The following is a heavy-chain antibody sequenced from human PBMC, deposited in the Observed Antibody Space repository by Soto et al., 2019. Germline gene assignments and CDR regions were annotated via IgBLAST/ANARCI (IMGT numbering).Heavy chain of an antibody. Sequence: GGSLRLSCAASGFTFSSYWMSWVRQAPGKGLEWVANIKQDGSEKYYVDSVKGRFTISRDNAKNSLYLQMNSLRAEDTAVYYCARTMVRGVPTFDYWGQGTLVTVSS. CDR3: ARTMVRGVPTFDY. CDR2: IKQDGSEK. V-gene: IGHV3-7*05. J-gene: IGHJ4*02. D-gene: IGHD3-10*01. CDR1: GFTFSSYW.